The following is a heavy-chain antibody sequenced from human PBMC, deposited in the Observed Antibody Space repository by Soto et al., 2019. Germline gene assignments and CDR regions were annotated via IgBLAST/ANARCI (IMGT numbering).Heavy chain of an antibody. CDR3: AKDGDYYDSSGYHTGGMDV. D-gene: IGHD3-22*01. CDR2: ISYDGSNK. J-gene: IGHJ6*02. Sequence: LRLSCAASGFTFSSYGMHWVRQAPGKGLEWVAVISYDGSNKYYADSVKGRFTISRDNSKNTLYLQMNSLRAEDTAVYYCAKDGDYYDSSGYHTGGMDVWGQGTTVTVSS. CDR1: GFTFSSYG. V-gene: IGHV3-30*18.